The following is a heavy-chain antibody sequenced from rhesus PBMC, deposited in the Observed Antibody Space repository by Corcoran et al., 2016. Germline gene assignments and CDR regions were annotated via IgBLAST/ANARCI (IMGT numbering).Heavy chain of an antibody. J-gene: IGHJ4*01. CDR1: GGSISRSY. Sequence: QLQLQESGPGLVKPSETLSVTCAVSGGSISRSYWSWIRQAPGKGLEWIGYSYGSGSSTNYNPSLKSRVTLSVDTSKNQLSLKLSSVTAADTAVYYCASGVPFDYWGQGVLVTVSS. CDR2: SYGSGSST. V-gene: IGHV4-169*02. CDR3: ASGVPFDY.